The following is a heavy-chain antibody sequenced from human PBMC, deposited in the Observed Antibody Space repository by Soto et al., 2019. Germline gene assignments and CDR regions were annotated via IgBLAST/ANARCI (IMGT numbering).Heavy chain of an antibody. CDR3: ARGTQGYSSSPQYYYYMDV. J-gene: IGHJ6*03. D-gene: IGHD6-6*01. Sequence: QVQLQQWGAGLLKPSETLSLTCAVYGGSFSGYYWSWIRQPPGKGLEWIGEINHSGSTNYNPSLKSRVTISVDTSKNQFSLKLSSVTAADTAVYYCARGTQGYSSSPQYYYYMDVWVKGTTVTVSS. V-gene: IGHV4-34*01. CDR2: INHSGST. CDR1: GGSFSGYY.